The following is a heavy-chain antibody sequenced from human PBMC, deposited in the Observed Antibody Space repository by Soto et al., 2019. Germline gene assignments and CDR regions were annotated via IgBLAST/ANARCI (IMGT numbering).Heavy chain of an antibody. Sequence: PSETLSLTCAVYGGSFSGYYWSWIRQPPGKGLEWIGEINHSGSTNYNPSLKSRVTISVDTSKNQFSLKLSSVTAADTAVYYCARGPIGYCSSTSCYRTPRNYYGMDVWGQGTTVTVS. CDR1: GGSFSGYY. CDR2: INHSGST. V-gene: IGHV4-34*01. J-gene: IGHJ6*02. D-gene: IGHD2-2*02. CDR3: ARGPIGYCSSTSCYRTPRNYYGMDV.